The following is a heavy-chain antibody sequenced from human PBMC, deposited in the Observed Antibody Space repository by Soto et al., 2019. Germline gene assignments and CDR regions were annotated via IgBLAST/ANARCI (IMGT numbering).Heavy chain of an antibody. D-gene: IGHD2-15*01. CDR2: INHSGST. J-gene: IGHJ4*02. Sequence: QVQLQQWGAGLLKPSETLSLTCAVYGGSFSGYYWSWIRQPPGKGLEWIGEINHSGSTNYNPSLKSRVTISVETSKNQCSLKLSSVTAADTAVYYCARGPVFGFGYCSGGSCYSPFDYWGQGTLVTVSS. CDR3: ARGPVFGFGYCSGGSCYSPFDY. V-gene: IGHV4-34*01. CDR1: GGSFSGYY.